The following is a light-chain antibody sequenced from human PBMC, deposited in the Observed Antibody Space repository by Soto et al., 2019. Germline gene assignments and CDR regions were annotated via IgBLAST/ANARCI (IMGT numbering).Light chain of an antibody. Sequence: DIVMTQSPLSLPVTPGEPASISCRSSQSLLHSNGYNYLDWYLQQPGQSPQLLIYLGSNRASGVPDRFSGSGSGTDFTLKISRVEAVDVGVYYCMQALQTPLTFGGGTKVEIK. CDR1: QSLLHSNGYNY. CDR2: LGS. V-gene: IGKV2-28*01. CDR3: MQALQTPLT. J-gene: IGKJ4*01.